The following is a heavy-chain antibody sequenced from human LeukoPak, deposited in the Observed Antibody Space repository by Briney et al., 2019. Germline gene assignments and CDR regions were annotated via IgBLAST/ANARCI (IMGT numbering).Heavy chain of an antibody. J-gene: IGHJ5*02. CDR2: IWYDGSNK. V-gene: IGHV3-33*01. Sequence: GGSLRLSCSTSGFTFSSSGMHWVRQAPGKGLEWVAVIWYDGSNKWYADSVKGRFTISRDNSKNTLYLQMNSLRVDDTAVYYRARAGSYSSSSVGWFGPWGQGTLVTVSS. CDR3: ARAGSYSSSSVGWFGP. CDR1: GFTFSSSG. D-gene: IGHD6-6*01.